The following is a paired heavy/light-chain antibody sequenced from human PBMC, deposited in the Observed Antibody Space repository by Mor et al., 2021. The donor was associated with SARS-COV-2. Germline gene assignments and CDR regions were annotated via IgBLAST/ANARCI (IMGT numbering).Heavy chain of an antibody. CDR1: GGSFSSTSYY. CDR2: IYCCGSLYFTGRT. V-gene: IGHV4-39*07. J-gene: IGHJ4*02. D-gene: IGHD3-22*01. Sequence: QLQLQESGPGLAKPSETLSLTCTVSGGSFSSTSYYWGWIRQPPGKGLEWIGNIYCCGSLYFTGRTYYNPSLKSRATISQDTSRNQFSLNLNSVTAADTAVYYCAAFYYGRSGYYRTWGYWGQGSLVTVSS. CDR3: AAFYYGRSGYYRTWGY.
Light chain of an antibody. Sequence: QSALTQPASVSGSPGQSITISCTGTSSDVVDYEYVSWYQQHPGKAPKLMIYDVSSRPSGVSTRFSGSKSGNTASLTISGLQPEDEADYYCSSYTGASFTLFGAGTKVTVL. J-gene: IGLJ1*01. CDR3: SSYTGASFTL. CDR1: SSDVVDYEY. V-gene: IGLV2-14*03. CDR2: DVS.